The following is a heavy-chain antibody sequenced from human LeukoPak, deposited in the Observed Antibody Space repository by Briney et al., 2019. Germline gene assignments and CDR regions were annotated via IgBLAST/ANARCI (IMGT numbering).Heavy chain of an antibody. CDR2: IKRDGSEK. CDR1: GFTFSSYW. Sequence: GGSLRLSCAASGFTFSSYWMSWVRQAPGKGLEWVANIKRDGSEKYYVDSVKGRFTISRDNAKNSLYLQMNSLRAEDTAVYYCARGAWRSIFDYWGQGTLVTVSS. CDR3: ARGAWRSIFDY. D-gene: IGHD3-3*01. J-gene: IGHJ4*02. V-gene: IGHV3-7*01.